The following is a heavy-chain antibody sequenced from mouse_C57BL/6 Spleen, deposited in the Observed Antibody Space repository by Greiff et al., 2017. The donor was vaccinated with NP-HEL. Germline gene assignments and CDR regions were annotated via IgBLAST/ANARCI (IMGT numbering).Heavy chain of an antibody. J-gene: IGHJ2*01. CDR1: GFTFSSYA. CDR2: ISSGGDYI. Sequence: DVQLQESGEGLVKPGGSLKLSCAASGFTFSSYAMSWVRQTPEKRLEWVAYISSGGDYIYYADTVKGRFTISRDNARNTLYLQMSSLKSEDTAMYYCTREAYYFDYWGQGTTLTVSS. V-gene: IGHV5-9-1*02. CDR3: TREAYYFDY.